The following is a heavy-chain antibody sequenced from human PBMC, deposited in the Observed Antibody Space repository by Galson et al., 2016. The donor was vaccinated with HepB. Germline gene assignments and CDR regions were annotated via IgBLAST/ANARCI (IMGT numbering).Heavy chain of an antibody. CDR2: IKSKTQGGTT. D-gene: IGHD2-8*02. Sequence: SLRLSCAVSGFIFSNAWMIWVRQAPGKGLEWIGRIKSKTQGGTTDYAEALKGRFTISRDDSKNTVFLKIYSLRTEDTAVYYCTTGYSTATTYHGDDAFDVWGRGTMVTVSS. CDR1: GFIFSNAW. CDR3: TTGYSTATTYHGDDAFDV. V-gene: IGHV3-15*01. J-gene: IGHJ3*01.